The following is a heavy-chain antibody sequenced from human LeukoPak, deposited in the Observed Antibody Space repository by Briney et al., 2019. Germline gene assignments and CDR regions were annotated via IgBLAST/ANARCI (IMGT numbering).Heavy chain of an antibody. CDR1: GFTFDDYA. CDR3: AKDIGTSYYYYYGMDV. CDR2: ISWNSGSI. J-gene: IGHJ6*02. Sequence: GGSLRLSCAASGFTFDDYAMHWVRQAPGKGLEWVSGISWNSGSIGYADSVKGRFTISRDNAKNSLNLQMNSPRAEDTALYYCAKDIGTSYYYYYGMDVWGQGTTVTVSS. V-gene: IGHV3-9*01. D-gene: IGHD2-2*01.